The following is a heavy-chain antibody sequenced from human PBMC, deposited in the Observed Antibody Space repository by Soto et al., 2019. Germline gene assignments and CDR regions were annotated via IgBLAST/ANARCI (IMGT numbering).Heavy chain of an antibody. CDR3: AAALSGTGAFDI. CDR1: GGSINTYY. V-gene: IGHV4-59*08. Sequence: QVQLQESGPGLVKPSETLSLTCTVSGGSINTYYWSWIRQPPGKGLEWIGFIYYSGSTNYNPSLKSRVTISLDTSKTHFSLKLSSVTAADTAVYYCAAALSGTGAFDIWGQGTMVTVSS. D-gene: IGHD6-19*01. CDR2: IYYSGST. J-gene: IGHJ3*02.